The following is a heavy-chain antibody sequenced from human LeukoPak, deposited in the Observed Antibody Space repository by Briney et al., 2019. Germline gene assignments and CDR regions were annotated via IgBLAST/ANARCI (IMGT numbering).Heavy chain of an antibody. V-gene: IGHV3-48*01. CDR1: GFTFSSYG. J-gene: IGHJ5*02. CDR3: ARGFWFDP. Sequence: GGSLRLSCAASGFTFSSYGMHWVRQAPGKGLEWVSYISSSSSTIYYADSVKGRFTISRDNAKNSLYLQMNSLRAEDTAVYYCARGFWFDPWGQGTLVTVSS. CDR2: ISSSSSTI.